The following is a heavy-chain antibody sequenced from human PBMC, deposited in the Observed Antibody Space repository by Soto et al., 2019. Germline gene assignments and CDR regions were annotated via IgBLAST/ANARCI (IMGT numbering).Heavy chain of an antibody. CDR2: INHSGST. CDR1: GGSFRGYY. J-gene: IGHJ6*02. CDR3: ARQGLGTIHGLVDV. D-gene: IGHD3-9*01. Sequence: SETLSVTNAVYGGSFRGYYWSWIRKNPGKGLEWIGEINHSGSTNYNPSLRSRVTMSVDTSKNQFSLNLSSVTASDTALYFCARQGLGTIHGLVDVWGQGTTVTVSS. V-gene: IGHV4-34*01.